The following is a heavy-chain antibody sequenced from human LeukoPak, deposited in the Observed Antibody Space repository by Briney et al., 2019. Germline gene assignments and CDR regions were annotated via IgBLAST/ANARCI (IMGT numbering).Heavy chain of an antibody. D-gene: IGHD3-22*01. V-gene: IGHV4-61*01. J-gene: IGHJ4*02. Sequence: SQTLSLTCTLSGGSLTSGSYYCSSIRHPPGRRLEWGGYIYNSGSTNYNPSLKIRVTISVDTSKYQFSLKLSSVTAADTAVYFCARESGYYYDSSGYFDYWGQGALVTVSS. CDR2: IYNSGST. CDR3: ARESGYYYDSSGYFDY. CDR1: GGSLTSGSYY.